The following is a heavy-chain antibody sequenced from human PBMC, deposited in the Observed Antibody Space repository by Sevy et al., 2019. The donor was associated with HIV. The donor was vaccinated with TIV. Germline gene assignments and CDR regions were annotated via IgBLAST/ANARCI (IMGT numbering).Heavy chain of an antibody. CDR2: IGTGGDT. Sequence: GGSLRLSCAASGFTFSYYDMHWVRQVTGKGLEWVSAIGTGGDTYYPDSVKGRFTISRENAKNSLYLQMDSLRAGDTGVYYCARGISLETGFDYWGQGTLVTVSS. CDR1: GFTFSYYD. CDR3: ARGISLETGFDY. D-gene: IGHD1-1*01. J-gene: IGHJ4*02. V-gene: IGHV3-13*01.